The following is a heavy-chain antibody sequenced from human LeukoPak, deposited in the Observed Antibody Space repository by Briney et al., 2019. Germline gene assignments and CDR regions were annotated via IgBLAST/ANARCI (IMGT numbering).Heavy chain of an antibody. CDR1: GFTFSSYA. J-gene: IGHJ4*02. CDR2: INGSGGST. V-gene: IGHV3-23*01. Sequence: PGGTLRLSCAASGFTFSSYAMNWVRQAPGKGLEWVSGINGSGGSTYYAGSVKGRFTIPRDNSKNTLYLQMNSLRPEDTAVYYCANPARTDYTDYWGQGTLVTVSS. D-gene: IGHD1-14*01. CDR3: ANPARTDYTDY.